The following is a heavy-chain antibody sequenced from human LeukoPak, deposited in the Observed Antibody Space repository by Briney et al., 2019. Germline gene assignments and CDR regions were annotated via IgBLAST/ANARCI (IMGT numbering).Heavy chain of an antibody. CDR3: ARAAYSSGWYDWFDP. CDR2: IYASGST. D-gene: IGHD6-19*01. J-gene: IGHJ5*02. V-gene: IGHV4-61*02. CDR1: GGSINSGSYY. Sequence: SETLSLTCTVSGGSINSGSYYWSWIRQPAGKGLEWIGRIYASGSTNYNPSLKSRVTISEDTSKNQFSLKLSSVTAADTAVYYCARAAYSSGWYDWFDPWGQGTLVTVSS.